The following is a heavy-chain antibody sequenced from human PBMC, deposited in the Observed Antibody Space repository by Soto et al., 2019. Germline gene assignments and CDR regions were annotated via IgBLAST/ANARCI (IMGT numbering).Heavy chain of an antibody. D-gene: IGHD3-16*02. Sequence: EVQLVESGGGLVQPGGSLRLSCAASGFTFSSYDMHWVRQATGKGLEWVSAIGTAGDTYYPGSVKGRFTISRENAKNSLYLQMNSLRAGDTAVYYCARGGYQTLGYYYYCYMDVWGKGTTVTVSS. CDR3: ARGGYQTLGYYYYCYMDV. CDR2: IGTAGDT. J-gene: IGHJ6*03. CDR1: GFTFSSYD. V-gene: IGHV3-13*01.